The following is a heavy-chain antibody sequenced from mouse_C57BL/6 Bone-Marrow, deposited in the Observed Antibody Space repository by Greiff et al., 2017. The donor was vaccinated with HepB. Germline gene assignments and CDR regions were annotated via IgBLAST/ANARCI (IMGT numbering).Heavy chain of an antibody. CDR2: IWTGGGT. J-gene: IGHJ1*03. D-gene: IGHD1-1*01. CDR3: ARIIGDYGSRGLWYFDV. Sequence: QVQLQQSGPGLVAPSQSLSITCTVSGFSLTSYAISWVRQPPGKGLEWLGVIWTGGGTNYNSALKSRLSISKDNSKSQVFLKMNSLQTDDTARYYCARIIGDYGSRGLWYFDVWGTGTTVTVSS. V-gene: IGHV2-9-1*01. CDR1: GFSLTSYA.